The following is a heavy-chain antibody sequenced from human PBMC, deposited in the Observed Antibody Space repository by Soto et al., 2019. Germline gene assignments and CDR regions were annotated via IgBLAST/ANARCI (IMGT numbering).Heavy chain of an antibody. CDR3: AKKYLGPYPSDY. V-gene: IGHV3-23*01. D-gene: IGHD3-16*01. J-gene: IGHJ4*02. CDR2: IGNYGGDI. Sequence: VQLLDSGGRLVQPGGSLRLSCAASAFTFSSYAMAWVRQAPGKRLEWVSSIGNYGGDISYADSVKGRFTISRDNSRTRLYLKMDRMRAEDTAVYYCAKKYLGPYPSDYWGQGTLVTVSS. CDR1: AFTFSSYA.